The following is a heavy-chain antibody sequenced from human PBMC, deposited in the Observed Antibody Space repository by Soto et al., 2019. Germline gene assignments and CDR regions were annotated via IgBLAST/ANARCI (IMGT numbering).Heavy chain of an antibody. J-gene: IGHJ6*03. CDR2: ISAYNGNT. V-gene: IGHV1-18*01. Sequence: ASVKVSCKASGYTFTSYGISWVRQAPGQGLEWMGWISAYNGNTNYAQKLQGRVTMTTDTSTSTAYMELRSLRSDDTAVYYCARDYSSGWSGWDYYYYMDVWGKGTTVTVSS. D-gene: IGHD6-19*01. CDR3: ARDYSSGWSGWDYYYYMDV. CDR1: GYTFTSYG.